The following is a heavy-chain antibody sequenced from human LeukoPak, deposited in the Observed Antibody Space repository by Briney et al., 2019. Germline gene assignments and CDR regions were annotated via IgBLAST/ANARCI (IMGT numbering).Heavy chain of an antibody. CDR3: ARDQGGYVSQYFDY. CDR2: ITSTSSDI. CDR1: EFTFSSHA. V-gene: IGHV3-21*01. D-gene: IGHD3-16*01. J-gene: IGHJ4*02. Sequence: GGSLRLSCAASEFTFSSHAMIWVRQAPGKGLEWISSITSTSSDIFYTDSVKGRFTISRDNAKSSLYLQMNSLRAEDTAVYYCARDQGGYVSQYFDYWGQGTLVTVSS.